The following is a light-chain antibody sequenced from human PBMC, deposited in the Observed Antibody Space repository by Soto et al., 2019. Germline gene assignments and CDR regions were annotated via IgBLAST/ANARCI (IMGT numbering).Light chain of an antibody. J-gene: IGLJ3*02. CDR2: EVS. V-gene: IGLV2-8*01. CDR3: AAWDDSLNGPWV. Sequence: QSALTQPPSASGSPGQSVTISCTGTSGAYNYVSWYQHHPGKAPKLMIYEVSKRPSGVPDRFSGSKSGTSASLAISGLQSEDEADYYCAAWDDSLNGPWVFGGGTKLTVL. CDR1: SGAYNY.